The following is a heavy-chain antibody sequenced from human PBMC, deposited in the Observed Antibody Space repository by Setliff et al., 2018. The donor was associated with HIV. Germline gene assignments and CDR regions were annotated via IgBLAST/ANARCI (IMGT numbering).Heavy chain of an antibody. CDR1: GYTFTSYD. V-gene: IGHV1-8*01. Sequence: ASVKVSCKASGYTFTSYDINWVRQATGQGLEWMGWMNPNSGNTGYAQKFQGRVTKTRNTSISTAYMELSSLRSAGTAVYYCARAPPISTFGGVIDPSNWFDPWGQGTLVTVSS. J-gene: IGHJ5*02. D-gene: IGHD3-16*02. CDR3: ARAPPISTFGGVIDPSNWFDP. CDR2: MNPNSGNT.